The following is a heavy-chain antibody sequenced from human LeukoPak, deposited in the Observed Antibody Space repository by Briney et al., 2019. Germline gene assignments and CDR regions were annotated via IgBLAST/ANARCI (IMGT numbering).Heavy chain of an antibody. J-gene: IGHJ6*03. CDR3: AKMMGQRLYDYCMDV. D-gene: IGHD3-16*01. CDR2: MSGSGDGT. V-gene: IGHV3-23*01. CDR1: GFAFSNFA. Sequence: GGSLRLSCAASGFAFSNFAMSWVRQAPGKGLEWVSAMSGSGDGTYYADSVKGRFTISRDNSKNTLYLQMNSLRAEDTAVYYCAKMMGQRLYDYCMDVWGKGTTVNVSS.